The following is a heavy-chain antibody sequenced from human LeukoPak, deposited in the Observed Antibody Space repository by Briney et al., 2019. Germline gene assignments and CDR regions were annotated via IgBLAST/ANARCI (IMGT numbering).Heavy chain of an antibody. CDR2: INLNGGGT. V-gene: IGHV3-20*04. J-gene: IGHJ4*02. CDR3: ARALRDDYGGKFYFDY. Sequence: WGSLRLSCAASGFTFSSYGISWGCHAPGEGLGLGSVINLNGGGTAYADSVKGRFTISRDNAKNYLYLQMNSLRAEDTALYYCARALRDDYGGKFYFDYWGQGTMVTVSS. D-gene: IGHD4-23*01. CDR1: GFTFSSYG.